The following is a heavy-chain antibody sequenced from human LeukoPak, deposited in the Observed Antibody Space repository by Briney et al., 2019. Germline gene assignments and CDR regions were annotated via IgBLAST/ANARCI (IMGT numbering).Heavy chain of an antibody. CDR1: GFTFSSYS. Sequence: MTGGSLRLSCAASGFTFSSYSMNWVRQAPGKGLEWVSSISSSSSYIYYADSVKGRFTISRDNAKNSLYLQMNSLRAEDTAVYYCARLGGSPDSDAFDIWGQGTMVTVSS. D-gene: IGHD1-26*01. J-gene: IGHJ3*02. CDR3: ARLGGSPDSDAFDI. V-gene: IGHV3-21*01. CDR2: ISSSSSYI.